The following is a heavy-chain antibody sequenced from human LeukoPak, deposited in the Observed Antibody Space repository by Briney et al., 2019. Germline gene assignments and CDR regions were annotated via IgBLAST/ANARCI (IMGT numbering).Heavy chain of an antibody. Sequence: SETLSPTCAVYGGSISGNSWSWIRQPPGQGLEWVGVINHSGRTNYNPSLNSQITISVETSKTKYSLLLSSVTAADTDVYYCARIWYDSSGLDAFDIWGQGTMVTVSS. V-gene: IGHV4-34*01. CDR1: GGSISGNS. J-gene: IGHJ3*02. CDR2: INHSGRT. D-gene: IGHD3-22*01. CDR3: ARIWYDSSGLDAFDI.